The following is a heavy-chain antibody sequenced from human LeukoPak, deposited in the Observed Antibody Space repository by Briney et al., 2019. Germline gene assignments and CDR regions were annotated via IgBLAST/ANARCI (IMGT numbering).Heavy chain of an antibody. D-gene: IGHD2-2*01. V-gene: IGHV1-18*01. CDR2: ISAYNGNT. CDR1: GYTFTSYG. J-gene: IGHJ6*03. CDR3: ARVPVEVPAAQPSSRYYMDV. Sequence: ASVKVSCKASGYTFTSYGISWVRQAPGQGLEWMGWISAYNGNTNYAQKLQGRVTMTTDTSTSTAYMELRSLRSDDTAVYYCARVPVEVPAAQPSSRYYMDVWGKGTTVTVSS.